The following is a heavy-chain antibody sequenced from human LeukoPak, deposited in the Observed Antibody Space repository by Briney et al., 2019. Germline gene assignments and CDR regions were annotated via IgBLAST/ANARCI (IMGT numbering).Heavy chain of an antibody. CDR1: GYTFTSYD. Sequence: ASVKVSCKASGYTFTSYDINWVRQATGQGLEWMGWMNPNSGNTGYAQKFQGRVTMTRNTSISTAYMELSSLRSGDTAVYYCARARGYSGSYPDYWGQGTLVTVSS. CDR2: MNPNSGNT. J-gene: IGHJ4*02. CDR3: ARARGYSGSYPDY. D-gene: IGHD1-26*01. V-gene: IGHV1-8*01.